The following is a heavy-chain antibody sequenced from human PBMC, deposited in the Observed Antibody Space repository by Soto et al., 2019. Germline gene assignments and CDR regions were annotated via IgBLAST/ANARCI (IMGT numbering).Heavy chain of an antibody. V-gene: IGHV3-74*01. CDR3: ARFRVDVDSVP. CDR1: GFAFSNYW. CDR2: INSDGSST. Sequence: EVQLVESGGGLVQPGGSLRLSCAASGFAFSNYWMHWVRQAPGKGLVWVSRINSDGSSTSYADSVRGRFTISRDNAENALYLQIISLRADDTAVYYCARFRVDVDSVPWGQGTLVTVSS. D-gene: IGHD4-17*01. J-gene: IGHJ5*02.